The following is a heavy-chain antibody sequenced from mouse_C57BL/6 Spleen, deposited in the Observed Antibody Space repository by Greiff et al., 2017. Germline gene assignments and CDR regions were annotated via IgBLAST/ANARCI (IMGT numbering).Heavy chain of an antibody. J-gene: IGHJ4*01. CDR3: ARSLWYYGSSAMDY. CDR1: GYTFTSYW. V-gene: IGHV1-55*01. D-gene: IGHD1-1*01. Sequence: HVQLQQPGAELVKPGASVKMSCKASGYTFTSYWITWVKQRPGQGLEWIGDINPNNGGTSYNQKFKGKATLTVDKSSSTAYMELRSLTSEDSAVYYCARSLWYYGSSAMDYWGQGTSVTVSS. CDR2: INPNNGGT.